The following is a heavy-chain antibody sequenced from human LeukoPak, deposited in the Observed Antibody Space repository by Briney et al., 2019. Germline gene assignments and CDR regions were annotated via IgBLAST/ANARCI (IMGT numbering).Heavy chain of an antibody. D-gene: IGHD3-3*01. V-gene: IGHV3-48*01. Sequence: GGSLRLSCAASGFTFSSYYTNWVRQAPGKGLEWVSYISISSSTIYYADSVKGRFTVSRDNAKNSLFLQMNSLRAEDTAVYYCAREGIFANMDVWGKGTTVTVSS. CDR3: AREGIFANMDV. CDR2: ISISSSTI. J-gene: IGHJ6*03. CDR1: GFTFSSYY.